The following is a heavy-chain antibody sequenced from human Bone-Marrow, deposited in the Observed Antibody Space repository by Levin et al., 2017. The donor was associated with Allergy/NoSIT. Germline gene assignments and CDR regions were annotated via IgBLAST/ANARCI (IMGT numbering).Heavy chain of an antibody. CDR1: GYTFNSFY. CDR3: ARASNGAVTGTFDY. CDR2: INPGGDSA. D-gene: IGHD6-19*01. J-gene: IGHJ4*02. V-gene: IGHV1-46*02. Sequence: GESLKISCKASGYTFNSFYMHWVRQAPGQGPEWMGIINPGGDSASYAQKFQGRVTLTTDTSASTVYMELTSLTYEDTAVYYCARASNGAVTGTFDYWGQGTLVIVSS.